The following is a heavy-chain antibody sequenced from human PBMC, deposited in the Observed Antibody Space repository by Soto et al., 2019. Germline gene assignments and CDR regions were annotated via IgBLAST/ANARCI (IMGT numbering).Heavy chain of an antibody. CDR3: ARGITMVRGVAFVYYFDY. Sequence: TGGSLRLSCAASGFTFSTFDMNWVRQAPGKGLEWVSGFIWNGGSTGYADSVKGRFIISRDNAKNFLYLQMNSLRAEDTALYYCARGITMVRGVAFVYYFDYWGQGTLVTVSS. J-gene: IGHJ4*02. CDR2: FIWNGGST. D-gene: IGHD3-10*01. CDR1: GFTFSTFD. V-gene: IGHV3-20*04.